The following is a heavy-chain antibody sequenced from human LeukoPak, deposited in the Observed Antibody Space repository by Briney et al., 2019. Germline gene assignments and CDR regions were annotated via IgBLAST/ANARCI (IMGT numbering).Heavy chain of an antibody. CDR3: ARVPYSSSWYTGFDP. V-gene: IGHV3-30*04. CDR2: ISYDGSNK. CDR1: GFTFSTYA. D-gene: IGHD6-13*01. J-gene: IGHJ5*02. Sequence: PGGSLRLSCAASGFTFSTYAMHWARQAPGKGLEWVAVISYDGSNKYYADSVKGRFTISRDNSKNTLYLQMNSLRAEDTAVYYCARVPYSSSWYTGFDPWGQGTLVTVSS.